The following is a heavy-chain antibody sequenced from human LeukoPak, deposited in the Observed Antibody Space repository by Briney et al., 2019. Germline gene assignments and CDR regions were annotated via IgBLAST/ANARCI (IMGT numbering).Heavy chain of an antibody. V-gene: IGHV1-3*01. CDR2: INAGNGNT. J-gene: IGHJ4*02. Sequence: ASVKVSCKASGYTFTSYAKHWVRQAPGQRLEWIGWINAGNGNTKYSQKFQGRVTITRDTSASTAYMELSSRRSEDTAVYYCARGSSWYFYFDYWGQGTLVTVSS. CDR3: ARGSSWYFYFDY. D-gene: IGHD6-13*01. CDR1: GYTFTSYA.